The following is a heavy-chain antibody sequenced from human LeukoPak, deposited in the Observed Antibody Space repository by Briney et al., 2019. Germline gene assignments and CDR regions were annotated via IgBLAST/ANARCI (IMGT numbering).Heavy chain of an antibody. V-gene: IGHV4-59*12. CDR3: ASDYGSGSYRFDY. CDR2: VHYSGST. CDR1: GGSISGYY. J-gene: IGHJ4*02. D-gene: IGHD3-10*01. Sequence: PSETLSLTCTVSGGSISGYYYYWIRQPPGKGLEWIGYVHYSGSTNYNPSLKSRLTVSIDKSKNQFSLKLRSVTAADTALYYCASDYGSGSYRFDYWGQGTLVTVYS.